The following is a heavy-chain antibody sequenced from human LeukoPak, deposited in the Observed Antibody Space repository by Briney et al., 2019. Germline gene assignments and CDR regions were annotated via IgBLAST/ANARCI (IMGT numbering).Heavy chain of an antibody. CDR3: AKGRGVVTAPFDY. D-gene: IGHD3-16*01. Sequence: GGSLRLSCAASGFTFSSYWMSWVRQAPGKGLEWVANIKQDGSEKYYVDSVKGRFTISRDNAKNSLYLQMNSLRAEDTAVYYCAKGRGVVTAPFDYWGQGTLVTVSS. CDR2: IKQDGSEK. V-gene: IGHV3-7*03. J-gene: IGHJ4*02. CDR1: GFTFSSYW.